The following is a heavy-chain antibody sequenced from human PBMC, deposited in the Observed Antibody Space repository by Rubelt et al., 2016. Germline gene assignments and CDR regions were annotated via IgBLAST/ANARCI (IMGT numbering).Heavy chain of an antibody. V-gene: IGHV3-30*09. J-gene: IGHJ4*02. D-gene: IGHD6-19*01. CDR1: GITVSSNY. CDR3: AKDPIAGAVAGRGGDY. CDR2: ISDDGSNR. Sequence: VQLVESGGGLVQPGGSLTLSCEASGITVSSNYMSWVRQAPGKGLEWVAVISDDGSNRYYTDTVKGQFAISRDNSENTLYLQMSSLRAEDTAVYYCAKDPIAGAVAGRGGDYWGQGTLVTVSS.